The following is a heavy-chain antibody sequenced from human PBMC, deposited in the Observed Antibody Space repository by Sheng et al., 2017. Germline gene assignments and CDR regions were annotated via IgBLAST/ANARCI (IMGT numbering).Heavy chain of an antibody. CDR3: ARVEWGSYRYPDAFDI. V-gene: IGHV3-21*02. D-gene: IGHD3-16*02. CDR1: GFTFRLYT. Sequence: EVQLVESGEGRGQAWGGPSRLSCAASGFTFRLYTMNWVRQAPGKGLEWVSSISCTSTDMYYADSVKGRFTISRDNAKNSLHLQMNSLRAEDTAVYYCARVEWGSYRYPDAFDIWGQGTMVTVSS. CDR2: ISCTSTDM. J-gene: IGHJ3*02.